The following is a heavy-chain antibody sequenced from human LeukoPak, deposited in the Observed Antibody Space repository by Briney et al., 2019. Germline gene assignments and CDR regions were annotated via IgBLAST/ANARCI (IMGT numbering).Heavy chain of an antibody. J-gene: IGHJ4*02. CDR3: ARDLHRDGVNWPYFDY. Sequence: GGSLRLSCEASGFTFSTYSMNWVRQAPGKGLEWVSYINSSGIVIYYADSVKGRFTISRDNAKNSLYLQVNSLRAEDTAVYYCARDLHRDGVNWPYFDYWGQGTLVTVSS. CDR1: GFTFSTYS. V-gene: IGHV3-48*04. CDR2: INSSGIVI. D-gene: IGHD5-24*01.